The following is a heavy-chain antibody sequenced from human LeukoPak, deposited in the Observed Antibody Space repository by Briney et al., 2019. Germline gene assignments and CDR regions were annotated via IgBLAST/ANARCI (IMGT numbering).Heavy chain of an antibody. CDR2: ISRGGSPI. CDR3: VITAGPPTDH. CDR1: GITFSDYY. V-gene: IGHV3-11*04. D-gene: IGHD1-14*01. J-gene: IGHJ4*01. Sequence: GGSLRLSCTASGITFSDYYMNWIRQAPGKGLEWLSFISRGGSPIYYADSEKSRFTISRDNAKNSLYLQMNSLRVEDTAMYYCVITAGPPTDHWGQGALVTVSS.